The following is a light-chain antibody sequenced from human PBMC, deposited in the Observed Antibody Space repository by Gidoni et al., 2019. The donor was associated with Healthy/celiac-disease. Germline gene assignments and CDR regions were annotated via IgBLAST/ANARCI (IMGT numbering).Light chain of an antibody. CDR3: QQYGSSPYT. CDR1: QSVSSSY. CDR2: GAS. Sequence: LSPGERATLSCRASQSVSSSYLAWYQQKPGQAPRLLIYGASSRATGIPDRFSGSGSGTDFTLTISRLEPEDFAVYYCQQYGSSPYTFGQGTKLEIK. V-gene: IGKV3-20*01. J-gene: IGKJ2*01.